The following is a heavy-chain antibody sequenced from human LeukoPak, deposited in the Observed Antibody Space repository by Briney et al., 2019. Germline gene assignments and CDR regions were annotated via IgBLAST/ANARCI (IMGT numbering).Heavy chain of an antibody. CDR3: AKVVSGFHFDC. J-gene: IGHJ4*02. CDR1: GFTLSTFG. V-gene: IGHV3-23*01. CDR2: ITGSGATT. Sequence: PGGSLRLSCAASGFTLSTFGMSWVRRAPGKGPEWVSGITGSGATTYYADSVKGRFTISRDNSQNTLYLQMNTLRAEDTAVYYCAKVVSGFHFDCWGQETLVTVSS. D-gene: IGHD1-26*01.